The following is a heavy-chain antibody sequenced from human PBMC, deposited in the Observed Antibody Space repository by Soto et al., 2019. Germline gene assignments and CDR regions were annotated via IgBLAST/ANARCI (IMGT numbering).Heavy chain of an antibody. CDR2: IWSDGTNK. CDR1: GFTFSSYG. J-gene: IGHJ6*02. CDR3: ARDRGGLSYYGMDV. Sequence: QVQLVESGGGVIQPGKSLRLSCAASGFTFSSYGMHWVRQAPGKGLEWAAIIWSDGTNKFYAASVKGRFSISRDNYKNTLYLQMNSLRADDTAVYYCARDRGGLSYYGMDVWGQGTTVTVSS. D-gene: IGHD3-10*01. V-gene: IGHV3-33*01.